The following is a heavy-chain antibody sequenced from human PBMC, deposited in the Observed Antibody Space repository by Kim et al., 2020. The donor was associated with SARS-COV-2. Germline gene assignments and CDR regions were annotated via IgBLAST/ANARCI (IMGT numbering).Heavy chain of an antibody. J-gene: IGHJ4*02. D-gene: IGHD3-10*01. CDR3: AKEGVRGIHYFDY. Sequence: YGDAVKGRFTISRDNSKNTLYLQMSRLRVGDTAVYYCAKEGVRGIHYFDYWGQGTQVTVS. V-gene: IGHV3-30*02.